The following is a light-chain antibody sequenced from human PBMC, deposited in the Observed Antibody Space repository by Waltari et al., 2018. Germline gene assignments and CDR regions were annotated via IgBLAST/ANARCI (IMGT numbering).Light chain of an antibody. CDR2: DTS. V-gene: IGLV7-46*01. CDR1: PGAVTSGHY. J-gene: IGLJ3*02. Sequence: QAVVTPEPSLTVSPGGTVTLPCASSPGAVTSGHYPYWFQQKPGPVPRTLIYDTSNKHSWTPALFSGSLLGGKAALTLSGAQPEDEAEYYCLLWYSGPRWVFGGGTKLSVL. CDR3: LLWYSGPRWV.